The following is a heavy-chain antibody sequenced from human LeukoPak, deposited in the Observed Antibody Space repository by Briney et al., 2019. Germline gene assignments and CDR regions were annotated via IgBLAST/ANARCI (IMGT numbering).Heavy chain of an antibody. CDR2: ISSNGGGT. J-gene: IGHJ4*02. Sequence: GGSLRLSCAASGFTFSSYAMHWVRQAPGKGLECVSAISSNGGGTYYADSVKGRFTISRDNSKNTLYLQMGSLRAEDMAVYYCARMSPYCSNGVCSWVDYWGQGTLVTVSS. V-gene: IGHV3-64*02. CDR3: ARMSPYCSNGVCSWVDY. D-gene: IGHD2-8*01. CDR1: GFTFSSYA.